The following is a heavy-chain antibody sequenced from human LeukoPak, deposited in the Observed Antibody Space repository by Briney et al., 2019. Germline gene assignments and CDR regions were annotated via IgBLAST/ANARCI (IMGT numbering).Heavy chain of an antibody. CDR2: ISSSSNYI. CDR3: ARRAALDY. Sequence: GGSLRLSCAACGFSFSRYSMNWVRQAPGKGLEWVSSISSSSNYIYYADSVKGRFTISRDNAKNSLYLQMNSLRAEDTAVYYCARRAALDYWGQGTLVTVSS. J-gene: IGHJ4*02. V-gene: IGHV3-21*01. D-gene: IGHD2-15*01. CDR1: GFSFSRYS.